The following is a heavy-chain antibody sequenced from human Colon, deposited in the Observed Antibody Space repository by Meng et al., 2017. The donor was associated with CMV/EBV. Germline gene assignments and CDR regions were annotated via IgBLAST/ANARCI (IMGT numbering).Heavy chain of an antibody. D-gene: IGHD2/OR15-2a*01. CDR2: ISSSGTYI. CDR1: GFLFSDHN. J-gene: IGHJ4*02. Sequence: GESLKISCATSGFLFSDHNINWVRQAPGKGLGWVSSISSSGTYIYYADSVKGRFTISRDNAKDSVDLLMTSLRAEDTAVYYCTRTLRYYFDFWGQGTLVTVSS. CDR3: TRTLRYYFDF. V-gene: IGHV3-21*04.